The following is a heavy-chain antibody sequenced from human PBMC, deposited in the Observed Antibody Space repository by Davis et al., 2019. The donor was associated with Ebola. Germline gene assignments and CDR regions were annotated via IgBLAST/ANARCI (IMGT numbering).Heavy chain of an antibody. J-gene: IGHJ3*02. CDR3: ARDLYDFWSDLNAFDI. CDR2: IYHSGST. V-gene: IGHV4-4*02. Sequence: GSLRLSCAVSGGSISSSNWWSWVRQPPGKGLEWIGEIYHSGSTNYNPSLKSRVTISVDKSKNQFSLKLHSVTAADTAVYYCARDLYDFWSDLNAFDIWGQGTMVTVSS. CDR1: GGSISSSNW. D-gene: IGHD3-3*01.